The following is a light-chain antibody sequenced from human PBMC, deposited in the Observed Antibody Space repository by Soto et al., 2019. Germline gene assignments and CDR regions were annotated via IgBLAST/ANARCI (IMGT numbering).Light chain of an antibody. J-gene: IGLJ1*01. Sequence: QSVLTQPASVSGSPGQSLTVSCTGTGSDVGGYNYVSWYQQYPGQAPKLMIYDVNKRPSGVSNRFSGSKSGNTASLTISGLQVEDEADYYCSSYTSTNALVFGVGTKVTVL. CDR2: DVN. CDR1: GSDVGGYNY. CDR3: SSYTSTNALV. V-gene: IGLV2-14*03.